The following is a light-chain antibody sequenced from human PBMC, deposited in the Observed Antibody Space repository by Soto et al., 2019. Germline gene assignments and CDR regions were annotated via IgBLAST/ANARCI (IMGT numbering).Light chain of an antibody. CDR3: AAWDDSLNGVV. V-gene: IGLV1-44*01. J-gene: IGLJ2*01. CDR1: SSNIGSNT. CDR2: SNY. Sequence: QSVLTQPPSASGTPGQRVTLSCSGSSSNIGSNTVNWYQQLPGTAPKLLIYSNYQRPSGVPDRVSGSKSGTSASLAISGLQSEDEADYYWAAWDDSLNGVVFGGGTKLTVL.